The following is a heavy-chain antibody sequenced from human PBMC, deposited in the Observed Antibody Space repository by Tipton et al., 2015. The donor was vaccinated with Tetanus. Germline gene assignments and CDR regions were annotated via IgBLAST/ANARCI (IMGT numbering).Heavy chain of an antibody. CDR2: IYTSENT. V-gene: IGHV4-4*07. D-gene: IGHD6-19*01. CDR1: GGSISSYY. CDR3: ARRNLSLAGFDY. J-gene: IGHJ4*02. Sequence: TLSLTCTVSGGSISSYYWSWIRQPAGKGLEWIGRIYTSENTNYNPSLKSRVTMSVDTSKNQFSLKLSSVTAADTAVYYCARRNLSLAGFDYWGPGTLVTVPS.